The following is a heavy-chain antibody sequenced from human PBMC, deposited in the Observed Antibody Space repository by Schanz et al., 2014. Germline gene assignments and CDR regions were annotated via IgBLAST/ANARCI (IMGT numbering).Heavy chain of an antibody. D-gene: IGHD2-2*01. V-gene: IGHV3-30*04. CDR2: ITYDGSNT. Sequence: QVQLVESGGGLVQSGGSLRLSCAASGFTMITYAMHWVRQPPGKGLEWVAIITYDGSNTYHADSVKGRFTISRDNSKNTLYLQMNSLRAEDTAVYYCIRGDIMVVPVAHFWGQGILVTVSS. CDR1: GFTMITYA. CDR3: IRGDIMVVPVAHF. J-gene: IGHJ4*02.